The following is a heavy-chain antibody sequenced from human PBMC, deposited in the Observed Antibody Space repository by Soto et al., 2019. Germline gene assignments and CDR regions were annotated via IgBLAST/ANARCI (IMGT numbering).Heavy chain of an antibody. Sequence: SETLSLTCAVSGGSISSGGYSWSWIRQPPGRGLEWIGYIYHSGSTYYNPSLKSRVTISVDRSKNQFSLKLSSVTAADTAVYYCARVGGDCSSTSCPLDYWGQGTLVTVSS. CDR2: IYHSGST. J-gene: IGHJ4*02. D-gene: IGHD2-2*01. V-gene: IGHV4-30-2*01. CDR3: ARVGGDCSSTSCPLDY. CDR1: GGSISSGGYS.